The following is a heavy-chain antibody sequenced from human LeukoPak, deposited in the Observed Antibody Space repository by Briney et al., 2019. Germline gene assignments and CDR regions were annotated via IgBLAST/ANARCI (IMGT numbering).Heavy chain of an antibody. V-gene: IGHV1-18*01. CDR1: GYTFTSYG. CDR2: ISAYNGNT. D-gene: IGHD5-24*01. J-gene: IGHJ4*02. CDR3: ARDLGDGYNYLY. Sequence: GASVKVSCKASGYTFTSYGISWVRQAPGQGLEWMGWISAYNGNTNYAQKLQGRVTMTRDTSTSTVYMDLSSLRSEDTAVYYCARDLGDGYNYLYWGQGTLVTVSS.